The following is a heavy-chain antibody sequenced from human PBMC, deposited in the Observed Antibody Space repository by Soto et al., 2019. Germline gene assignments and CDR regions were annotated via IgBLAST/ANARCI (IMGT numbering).Heavy chain of an antibody. V-gene: IGHV4-31*03. D-gene: IGHD2-8*01. CDR1: AGSITPINYY. CDR2: ISSSRST. J-gene: IGHJ3*01. Sequence: QVQLQASGPGLVTPSQTLSLTCTVSAGSITPINYYWSWIRQHPEKGLGWIGYISSSRSTFYHSSRKSRVTISLDASKKQFSPTIPSVTAADTAVYYCARSGQWDGFDPLGQGTIVTVS. CDR3: ARSGQWDGFDP.